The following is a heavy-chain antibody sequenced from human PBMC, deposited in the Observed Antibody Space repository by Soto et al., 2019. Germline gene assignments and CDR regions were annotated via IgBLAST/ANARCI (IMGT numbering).Heavy chain of an antibody. CDR2: ISGSGVAK. CDR1: GFTFSSSA. J-gene: IGHJ4*02. D-gene: IGHD1-1*01. CDR3: AKDRSPGATNCNVY. Sequence: PGGSLRLSCVVSGFTFSSSAINWVRQAPGKGLEWVSTISGSGVAKFYADSVKGRFTISRDNSNNTVSLQMNSLRAEDAAVYYCAKDRSPGATNCNVYWGQGTLVTVSS. V-gene: IGHV3-23*01.